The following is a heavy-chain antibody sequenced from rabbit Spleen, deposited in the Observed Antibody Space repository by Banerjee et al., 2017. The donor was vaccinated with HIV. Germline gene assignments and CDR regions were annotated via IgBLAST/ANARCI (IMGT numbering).Heavy chain of an antibody. V-gene: IGHV1S45*01. CDR2: IAGSGCGFS. Sequence: QEQLVESGGGLVQPEGSLTLTCTASGFSFSDIYWISWVRQAPGKGLEWIACIAGSGCGFSFPGAWGKSRFPCPKTSSTTVTLQMTSLTVADTATYFCARDTGSSFSSYGMDLWGQGTLVTVS. J-gene: IGHJ6*01. CDR1: GFSFSDIYW. D-gene: IGHD8-1*01. CDR3: ARDTGSSFSSYGMDL.